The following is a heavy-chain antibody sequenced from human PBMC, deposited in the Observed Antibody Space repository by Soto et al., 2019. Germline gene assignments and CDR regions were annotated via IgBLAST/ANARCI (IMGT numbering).Heavy chain of an antibody. CDR3: AKVPEYSSSSGGAFDY. CDR2: ISGSGGST. Sequence: GGSLRLSCAASGFTFSSYAISWVRQAPGKGLEWVSAISGSGGSTYYADSVKGRFTISRDNSKNTLYLQMNSLRAEDTAVYYCAKVPEYSSSSGGAFDYWGQGTLVTVSS. CDR1: GFTFSSYA. J-gene: IGHJ4*02. D-gene: IGHD6-6*01. V-gene: IGHV3-23*01.